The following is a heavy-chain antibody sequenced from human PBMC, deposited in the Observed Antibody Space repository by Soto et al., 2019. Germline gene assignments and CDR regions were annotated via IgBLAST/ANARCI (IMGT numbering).Heavy chain of an antibody. V-gene: IGHV3-23*01. Sequence: GGSLRLSCAASGFTFSSYAMSWVRQAPGKGLEWVSGISGSGGSTYYADSVKGRFTIFRDKSKSTLYLHMNSLRSDDTAVYYCARELPAGPGTFREDAFDIWGQGTTVTVSS. CDR2: ISGSGGST. CDR3: ARELPAGPGTFREDAFDI. J-gene: IGHJ3*02. CDR1: GFTFSSYA. D-gene: IGHD2-2*01.